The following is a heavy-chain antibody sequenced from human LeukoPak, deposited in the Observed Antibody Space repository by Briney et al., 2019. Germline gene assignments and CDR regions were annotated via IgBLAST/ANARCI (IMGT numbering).Heavy chain of an antibody. V-gene: IGHV4-4*07. CDR3: ARTGYSSGWYWFDP. J-gene: IGHJ5*02. CDR2: IYTSGST. D-gene: IGHD6-19*01. Sequence: SETLSLTCTVSGGSISSYYWSWIRQPAGKGVEWIGRIYTSGSTNYNPSLKSRVTMSVDTSKNQFSLKLSSVTAADTAVYYCARTGYSSGWYWFDPWGQGTLVTVSS. CDR1: GGSISSYY.